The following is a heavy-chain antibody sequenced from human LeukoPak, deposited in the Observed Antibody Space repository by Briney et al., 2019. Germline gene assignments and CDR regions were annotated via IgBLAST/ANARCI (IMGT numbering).Heavy chain of an antibody. CDR1: GYTFTGNY. V-gene: IGHV1-2*02. CDR2: INPNSGGT. Sequence: ASVKVSCKASGYTFTGNYMHWVRQAPGQGLEWMGWINPNSGGTNYAQKFQGRVTMTRDTSISTAYMELSRLRSDDTAVYYCARDSRGGYPLDAFDIWGQGTMVTVSS. J-gene: IGHJ3*02. CDR3: ARDSRGGYPLDAFDI. D-gene: IGHD1-26*01.